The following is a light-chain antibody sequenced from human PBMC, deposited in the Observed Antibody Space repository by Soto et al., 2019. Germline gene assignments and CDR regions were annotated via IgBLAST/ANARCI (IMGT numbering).Light chain of an antibody. CDR2: YVS. V-gene: IGKV1-13*02. CDR3: QQFNSYPFT. CDR1: QGISSA. Sequence: AIQLTQSPSSLSASVGDRVTITCRASQGISSALAWYQQKPGQAPRLLVYYVSSLDSGVPSRFSGSGSGTEFTLAISSLQPEDFATYYCQQFNSYPFTFGPGTKVDTK. J-gene: IGKJ3*01.